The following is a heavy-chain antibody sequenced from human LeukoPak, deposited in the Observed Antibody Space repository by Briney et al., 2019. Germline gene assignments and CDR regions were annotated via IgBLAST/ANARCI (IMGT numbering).Heavy chain of an antibody. CDR2: IYPGDSET. Sequence: GESLKISCKGSGNSFTTYWIGWVRQIPGKGLGWMGIIYPGDSETRYSPSFQGQVTISADKAISTAYLQWSSLKASDTAMYYCARYGYYYDSSGYPLLIDYWGQGTLVTVSS. J-gene: IGHJ4*02. V-gene: IGHV5-51*01. CDR1: GNSFTTYW. D-gene: IGHD3-22*01. CDR3: ARYGYYYDSSGYPLLIDY.